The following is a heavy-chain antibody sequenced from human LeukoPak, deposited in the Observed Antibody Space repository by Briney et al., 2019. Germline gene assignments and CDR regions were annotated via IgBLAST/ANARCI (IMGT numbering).Heavy chain of an antibody. Sequence: GGSLRLSCTASGFTFGDYAMSWIRKAPGKGLEWVGFIRSKAYGETADYAASVKGRFTISRDDSKAIAYLQMNSLKTEDTAVYHCTRDRGAYNLYDYWGQGTLVTVSS. D-gene: IGHD1-1*01. V-gene: IGHV3-49*03. CDR1: GFTFGDYA. J-gene: IGHJ4*02. CDR2: IRSKAYGETA. CDR3: TRDRGAYNLYDY.